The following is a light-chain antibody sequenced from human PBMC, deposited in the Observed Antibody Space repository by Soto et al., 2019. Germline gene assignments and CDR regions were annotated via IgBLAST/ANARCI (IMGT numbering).Light chain of an antibody. V-gene: IGLV1-40*01. CDR3: QSYDSSLSGYV. Sequence: QSALTQPPSVSGAPGQRVTISCTGSSSNIGAGYDVHWYQKLPGTAPKLLIYGNSNRPSGVPDRFSGSKSGTSASLAITGLQAEDDADYYCQSYDSSLSGYVFGTGTNATVL. J-gene: IGLJ1*01. CDR1: SSNIGAGYD. CDR2: GNS.